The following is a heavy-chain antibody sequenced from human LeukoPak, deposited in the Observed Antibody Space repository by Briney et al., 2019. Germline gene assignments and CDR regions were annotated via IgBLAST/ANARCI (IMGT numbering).Heavy chain of an antibody. Sequence: GGSLRLSCAASGFTFNSYAMNWVRQAPGKGLEWVSGISGSGSSTYYADSVKGRFTISRDNSKNTLYLQMNNLRAEDAAVYYCAKERIWNVVVVVAAQNFDYWGQGTLVTVSS. V-gene: IGHV3-23*01. CDR2: ISGSGSST. CDR3: AKERIWNVVVVVAAQNFDY. CDR1: GFTFNSYA. D-gene: IGHD2-15*01. J-gene: IGHJ4*02.